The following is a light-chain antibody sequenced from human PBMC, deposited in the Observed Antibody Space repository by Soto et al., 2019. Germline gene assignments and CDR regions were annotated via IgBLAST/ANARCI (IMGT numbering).Light chain of an antibody. J-gene: IGKJ4*01. Sequence: DIQMTQSPSTLSASVGDRVTITCRASQIISTWLAWYQQKPGKAPKLLIYKASSLESGVPSRFSGSGSGTGFTLTISSLQPDDFATYYCQQYNSYPLTFGGGTKVEIK. V-gene: IGKV1-5*03. CDR2: KAS. CDR3: QQYNSYPLT. CDR1: QIISTW.